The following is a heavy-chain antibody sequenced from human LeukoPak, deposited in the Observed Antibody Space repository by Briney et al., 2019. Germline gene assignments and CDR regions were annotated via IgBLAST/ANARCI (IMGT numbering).Heavy chain of an antibody. D-gene: IGHD5-12*01. CDR1: GFTFNNSA. CDR3: AKGAYDYIEIAYFDY. J-gene: IGHJ4*02. CDR2: VSYDGSNK. V-gene: IGHV3-30*07. Sequence: GRSLRLSCAASGFTFNNSAIHWVRQAPGKGLEWVAVVSYDGSNKYYADSVKGRFTISRDNSKSTLYLQMNSLRAEDTAVYYCAKGAYDYIEIAYFDYWGQGSLVTVSS.